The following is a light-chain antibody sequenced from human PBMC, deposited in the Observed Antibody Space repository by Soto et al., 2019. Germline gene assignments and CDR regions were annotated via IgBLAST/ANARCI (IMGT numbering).Light chain of an antibody. CDR2: GAS. J-gene: IGKJ2*01. V-gene: IGKV3-20*01. Sequence: EIVLTQSPGTLSLSPGERATLSCRASQSVSSRYLAWYQQKPGQAPRLLIYGASNSATGIPDRFSGSGSGTDFTLTISRLEPEDFAVYFCQQYGRSPPLTFGQGTKVEIK. CDR3: QQYGRSPPLT. CDR1: QSVSSRY.